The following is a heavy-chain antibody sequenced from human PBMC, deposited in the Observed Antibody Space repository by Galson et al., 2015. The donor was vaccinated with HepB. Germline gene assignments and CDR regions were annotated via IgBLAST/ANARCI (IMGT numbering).Heavy chain of an antibody. CDR2: ISHDGSLK. Sequence: SLRLSCAASGFNISPYDVHWVRQAPGKGLEWVALISHDGSLKDYADAVKGRFIVSRDNSKNMLFLHMSGLRTDDTAVYYCAREVYYYDSTGRDWFDPWGQGTLVTVSS. CDR1: GFNISPYD. CDR3: AREVYYYDSTGRDWFDP. J-gene: IGHJ5*02. V-gene: IGHV3-30*03. D-gene: IGHD3-16*01.